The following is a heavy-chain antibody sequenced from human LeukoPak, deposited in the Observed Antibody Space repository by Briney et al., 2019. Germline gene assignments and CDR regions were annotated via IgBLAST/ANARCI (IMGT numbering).Heavy chain of an antibody. CDR2: MNPNSGNT. D-gene: IGHD6-13*01. CDR3: ARRGPDSSSWYPYYYYYYYMDV. V-gene: IGHV1-8*01. CDR1: GYTSTSYD. J-gene: IGHJ6*03. Sequence: ASVKVSCKASGYTSTSYDINWVRQATGQGLEWMGWMNPNSGNTGYAQKFQGRVTMTRNTSISTAYMELSSLRSEDTAVYYCARRGPDSSSWYPYYYYYYYMDVWGKGTTVTVSS.